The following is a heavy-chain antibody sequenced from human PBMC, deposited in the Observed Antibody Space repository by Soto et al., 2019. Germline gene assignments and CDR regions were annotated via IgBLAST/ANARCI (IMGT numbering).Heavy chain of an antibody. D-gene: IGHD3-9*01. J-gene: IGHJ4*02. CDR3: ASLLTGYPLVDY. Sequence: QVQLQESGPGLVKPSQTLSLTCTVSGGSISSGGYYWSWIRQHPGKGLEWIGYIYYSGSTYYNPPLKSRVTISVDTSKNQFSLKLSSVTGADTAVYYCASLLTGYPLVDYWGQGTLVTVSS. CDR1: GGSISSGGYY. CDR2: IYYSGST. V-gene: IGHV4-31*03.